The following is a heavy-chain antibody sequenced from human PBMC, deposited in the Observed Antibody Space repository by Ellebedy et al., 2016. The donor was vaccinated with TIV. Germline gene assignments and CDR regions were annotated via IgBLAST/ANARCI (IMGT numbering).Heavy chain of an antibody. CDR3: AKDRPPGEDGDYVWDY. Sequence: PGGSLRLSCAASGFTFSSYAMSWVRQAPGKGLEWVSAISGSGGSTYYADSVKGRFTISRDNSKNTLYLQMNSLRAEDTAVYYCAKDRPPGEDGDYVWDYWGQGTLVTVSS. CDR2: ISGSGGST. D-gene: IGHD4-17*01. CDR1: GFTFSSYA. J-gene: IGHJ4*02. V-gene: IGHV3-23*01.